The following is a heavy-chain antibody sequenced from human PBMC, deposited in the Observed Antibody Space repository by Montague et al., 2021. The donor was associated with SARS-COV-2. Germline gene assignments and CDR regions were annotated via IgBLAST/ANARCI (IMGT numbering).Heavy chain of an antibody. V-gene: IGHV4-31*01. Sequence: TLSLTCTVSGGSISSGGFYWTWIRQHPGKGLEWIGYIYYSGITYYNPSLKSLVSISLDRSKNQFSLNVRSVTAADTAVYYCARGAPRVKVAGNWFDPWGQGTLVTVS. CDR2: IYYSGIT. CDR3: ARGAPRVKVAGNWFDP. J-gene: IGHJ5*02. D-gene: IGHD5-18*01. CDR1: GGSISSGGFY.